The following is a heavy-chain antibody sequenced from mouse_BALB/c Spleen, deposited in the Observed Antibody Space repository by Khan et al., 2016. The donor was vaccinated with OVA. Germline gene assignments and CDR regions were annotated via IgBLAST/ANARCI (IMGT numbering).Heavy chain of an antibody. CDR2: IWGDGSI. CDR3: ARLSVCYFDY. J-gene: IGHJ2*01. V-gene: IGHV2-3*01. Sequence: QVQLKESGPGLVAPSQSLSITCTVSGFSLTSNGVSWVRQPPGKGLEWLGVIWGDGSINYHSVLKSRLSISKDNYKSQVFLKLNSLQTDDTATYDCARLSVCYFDYWGQGTTLTVSS. D-gene: IGHD1-3*01. CDR1: GFSLTSNG.